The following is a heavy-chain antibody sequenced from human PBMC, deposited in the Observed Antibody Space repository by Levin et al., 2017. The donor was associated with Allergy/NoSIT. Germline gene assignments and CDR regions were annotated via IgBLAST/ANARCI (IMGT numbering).Heavy chain of an antibody. V-gene: IGHV4-59*01. Sequence: SQTLSLPCTVSGGSITNYYWSWIRQPPGKGLEWIGYIYYSGSTNYNPSLKSRVTISVDTSKNQFSLKLSSVTAADSAVYYCARDRTIAAAGGGQYYYGMDVWGQGTTVTVSS. CDR1: GGSITNYY. CDR2: IYYSGST. J-gene: IGHJ6*02. D-gene: IGHD6-13*01. CDR3: ARDRTIAAAGGGQYYYGMDV.